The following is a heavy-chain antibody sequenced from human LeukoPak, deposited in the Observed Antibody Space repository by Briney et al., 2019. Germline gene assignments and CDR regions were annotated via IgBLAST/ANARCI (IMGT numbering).Heavy chain of an antibody. J-gene: IGHJ4*02. CDR2: IDTDEITT. Sequence: GGSLRLSCTASGFTFSSFWMHWVRQPPGQGLVWVSRIDTDEITTTYADSVKGRFTISRDNAKNTVYLQMNNLRAEDTAVYYCARGKVGYSYFDYWGQGTLVTVSS. CDR3: ARGKVGYSYFDY. V-gene: IGHV3-74*01. D-gene: IGHD5-18*01. CDR1: GFTFSSFW.